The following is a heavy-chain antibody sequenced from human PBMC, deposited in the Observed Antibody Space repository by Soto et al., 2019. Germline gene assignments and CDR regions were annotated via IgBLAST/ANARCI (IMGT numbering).Heavy chain of an antibody. CDR1: GFTFSSYA. CDR2: IRNKANSYTT. D-gene: IGHD2-21*01. V-gene: IGHV3-72*01. CDR3: SRAGILTTPYYFDY. Sequence: GGSLRLSCAASGFTFSSYAMSWVRQAPGKGLEWVGRIRNKANSYTTEYAASVKGRFTISRDDSKNLLFLQMYSLKPEDTAVYFCSRAGILTTPYYFDYWGQGTLVTVSS. J-gene: IGHJ4*01.